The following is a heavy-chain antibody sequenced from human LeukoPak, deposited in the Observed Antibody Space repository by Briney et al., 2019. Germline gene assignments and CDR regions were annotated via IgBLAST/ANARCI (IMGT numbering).Heavy chain of an antibody. Sequence: PGRSLRLSCVASGFSFSSNGMHWVRQAPGKGLEWVALISYDGSNKYYADSVKGRVTISRDNSKNTLYLQMNSLRAEDTAVYYCARASGYFDWPYFDIWGQGTMVTVSS. CDR2: ISYDGSNK. D-gene: IGHD3-9*01. CDR3: ARASGYFDWPYFDI. CDR1: GFSFSSNG. J-gene: IGHJ3*02. V-gene: IGHV3-30*03.